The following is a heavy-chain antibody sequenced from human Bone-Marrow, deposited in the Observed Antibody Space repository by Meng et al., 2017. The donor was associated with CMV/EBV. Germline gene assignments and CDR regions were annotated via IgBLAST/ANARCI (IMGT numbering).Heavy chain of an antibody. Sequence: GGSLRLSCAAPGFTFSSYWMSWVRQAPGKGLEWVANIKQDGSEKYYVDSVKGRFTISRDNAKNSLYLQMNSLRAEDTAVYYCARGLRMDVWGQGTTVTVSS. CDR3: ARGLRMDV. CDR2: IKQDGSEK. J-gene: IGHJ6*02. V-gene: IGHV3-7*01. CDR1: GFTFSSYW.